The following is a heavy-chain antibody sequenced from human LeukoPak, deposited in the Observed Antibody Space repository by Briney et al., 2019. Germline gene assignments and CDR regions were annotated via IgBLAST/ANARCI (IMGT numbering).Heavy chain of an antibody. CDR2: IYYSGNT. CDR3: ARMVVAAQYYFDF. D-gene: IGHD5-12*01. J-gene: IGHJ4*02. V-gene: IGHV4-39*01. CDR1: GGSISGSSYY. Sequence: SATLSLTCTVSGGSISGSSYYWGWIRQPPGKGLEWIGRIYYSGNTYYNPSLKSRVTISVDTSKNQISLKLRSVTAADTAVYYCARMVVAAQYYFDFWGQGTLVTVSS.